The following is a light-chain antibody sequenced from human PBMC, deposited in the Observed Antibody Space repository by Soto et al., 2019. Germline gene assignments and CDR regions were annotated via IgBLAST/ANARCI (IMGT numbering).Light chain of an antibody. CDR2: SNN. V-gene: IGLV1-44*01. CDR1: SSNIAIYT. J-gene: IGLJ2*01. Sequence: QSVLTQPPSASGTPGQRVTISGSGSSSNIAIYTVSWYQQLPGMAPKLLIYSNNERPSGVPDRFSGSKSGTSASLAISGLQSDDEGDYYCAAWDDSLKGLFGGGTKLTVL. CDR3: AAWDDSLKGL.